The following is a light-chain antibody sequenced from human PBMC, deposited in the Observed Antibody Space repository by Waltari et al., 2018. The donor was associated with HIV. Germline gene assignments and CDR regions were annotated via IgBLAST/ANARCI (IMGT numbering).Light chain of an antibody. V-gene: IGKV3-20*01. CDR3: QQFGSSPYT. J-gene: IGKJ2*01. Sequence: DIVLTQSPGNLSVSPGDRATVSCRASQTIRGAFLAWYQQRSGQAPRLLIYSTSIRAFGIPDRFSGSGTGTDFTLTINRLDPEDSAVYYCQQFGSSPYTFGQGTKLEI. CDR2: STS. CDR1: QTIRGAF.